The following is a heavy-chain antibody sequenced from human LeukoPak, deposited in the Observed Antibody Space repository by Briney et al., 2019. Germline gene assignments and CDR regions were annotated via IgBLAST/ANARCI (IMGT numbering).Heavy chain of an antibody. Sequence: SETLSLTCAVYGGSFSGYYWSWIRQPPGKGLEWIGEINHSGSTSYNPSLKSRVTISVDTSKNQFSLNLSSVTAADTAVYYCASGYTTMIFDYWGQGTLVTVSS. V-gene: IGHV4-34*01. D-gene: IGHD5-18*01. CDR1: GGSFSGYY. CDR2: INHSGST. J-gene: IGHJ4*02. CDR3: ASGYTTMIFDY.